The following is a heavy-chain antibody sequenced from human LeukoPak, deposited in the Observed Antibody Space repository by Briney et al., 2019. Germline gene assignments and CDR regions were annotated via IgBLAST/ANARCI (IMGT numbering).Heavy chain of an antibody. V-gene: IGHV4-30-2*01. Sequence: EPSETLSLTCAVSGGSISSGGYSWSWIRQPPGKGLEWIGYIYHSGSTYYNPSLKSRVTISVNRSKNQFSLKLSSVTAADTAVYYCARDRFYYGGNPAGGFDIWGQGTMVTVSS. J-gene: IGHJ3*02. CDR3: ARDRFYYGGNPAGGFDI. CDR1: GGSISSGGYS. D-gene: IGHD4-23*01. CDR2: IYHSGST.